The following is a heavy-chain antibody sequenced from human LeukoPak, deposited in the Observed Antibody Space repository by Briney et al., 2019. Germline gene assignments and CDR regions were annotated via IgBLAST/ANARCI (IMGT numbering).Heavy chain of an antibody. CDR2: ISWDGGST. D-gene: IGHD3-3*01. J-gene: IGHJ6*03. Sequence: PGGSLRLSCAAPGFTFDDYAMHWVRQAPGKGLEWVSLISWDGGSTYYADSVKGRFTISRDNSKNSLYLQMNSLRAEDTALYYCAKDSGDFWSGRIDYYYYYMDVWGKGTTVTVSS. CDR3: AKDSGDFWSGRIDYYYYYMDV. V-gene: IGHV3-43D*03. CDR1: GFTFDDYA.